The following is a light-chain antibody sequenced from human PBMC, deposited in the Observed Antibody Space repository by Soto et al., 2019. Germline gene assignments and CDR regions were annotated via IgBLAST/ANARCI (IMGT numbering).Light chain of an antibody. CDR2: GAS. V-gene: IGKV3-20*01. J-gene: IGKJ3*01. Sequence: EIVLTQSPGTLSLSPGDRVTISCRASQNVYINSLAWYQQKPGQTPRLLIYGASTRAAAVPDRFSGSGSGTDFALSIDGLEPEDFAIYYCQQYVGSPLTFGPGTRVDMK. CDR3: QQYVGSPLT. CDR1: QNVYINS.